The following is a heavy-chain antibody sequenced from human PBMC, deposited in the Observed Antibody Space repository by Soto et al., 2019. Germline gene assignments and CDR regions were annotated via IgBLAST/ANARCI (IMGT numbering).Heavy chain of an antibody. Sequence: PSETLSLTCTVSGGSISSNIYYWGWIRQPPGKGLEWIGNIHYSGSTYSNPSLKSRITISRDTSNNQFSLKLNSVTAADTAVYFCAREVPRGIVPYNRFDSWGQGTLVTVSS. CDR3: AREVPRGIVPYNRFDS. J-gene: IGHJ5*01. CDR1: GGSISSNIYY. CDR2: IHYSGST. V-gene: IGHV4-39*07. D-gene: IGHD3-16*01.